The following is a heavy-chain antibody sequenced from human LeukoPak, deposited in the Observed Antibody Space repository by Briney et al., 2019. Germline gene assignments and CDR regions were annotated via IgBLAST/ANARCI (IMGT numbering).Heavy chain of an antibody. V-gene: IGHV1-69*04. D-gene: IGHD3-10*01. CDR1: GGTFSSYA. CDR2: IIPILGIA. CDR3: ARERVRTSSAYYYGSGSYYKGDEGRFDP. J-gene: IGHJ5*02. Sequence: SVTVSCKASGGTFSSYAISWVRQAPGQGLEWMGRIIPILGIANYAQKFQGRVTITADKSTSTAYMELSSLRSEDTAVYYCARERVRTSSAYYYGSGSYYKGDEGRFDPWGQGTLVTVSS.